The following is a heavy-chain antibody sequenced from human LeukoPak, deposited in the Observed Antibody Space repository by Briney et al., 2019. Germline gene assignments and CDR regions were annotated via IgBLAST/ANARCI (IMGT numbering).Heavy chain of an antibody. CDR3: ARMDTLSDAAFDI. CDR1: GGSISSSSYY. J-gene: IGHJ3*02. CDR2: IYYSGST. V-gene: IGHV4-39*01. Sequence: SETLSLTCTVSGGSISSSSYYWGWIRQPPGKGLEWIGSIYYSGSTYYNLSLKSRVTISVDTSKNQFSLNLSSVTAADMAVYYCARMDTLSDAAFDIWGQGTMVTVSS. D-gene: IGHD5-18*01.